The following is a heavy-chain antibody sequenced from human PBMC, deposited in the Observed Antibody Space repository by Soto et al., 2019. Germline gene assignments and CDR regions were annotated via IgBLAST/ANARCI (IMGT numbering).Heavy chain of an antibody. CDR1: GFTFSSYA. J-gene: IGHJ2*01. V-gene: IGHV3-30-3*01. D-gene: IGHD4-17*01. CDR3: ITTTVTKLDWYFDL. Sequence: QVQLVESGGGVVQPGRSLRLSCAASGFTFSSYAMHWVRQAPGKGLEWVAVISYDGSNKYYADSVKGRFTISRDNSKNKMYLQMNSLRAEDTAVYYCITTTVTKLDWYFDLWGRGTLVTVSS. CDR2: ISYDGSNK.